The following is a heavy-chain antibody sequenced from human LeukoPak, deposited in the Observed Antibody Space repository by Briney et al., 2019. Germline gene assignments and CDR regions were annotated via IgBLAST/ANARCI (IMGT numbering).Heavy chain of an antibody. CDR1: GFNFRGFSTYS. D-gene: IGHD6-19*01. J-gene: IGHJ4*02. CDR2: ISSSGNSK. CDR3: ARVEFGYASGWHEGDY. V-gene: IGHV3-21*06. Sequence: GGSLRLSCEGFGFNFRGFSTYSMNWVRQAPGKGLEWVSCISSSGNSKFYAESVKGRFTISRDNAKNSLYLQMNSLRAEDTAVYYCARVEFGYASGWHEGDYWGQGTLVTVSS.